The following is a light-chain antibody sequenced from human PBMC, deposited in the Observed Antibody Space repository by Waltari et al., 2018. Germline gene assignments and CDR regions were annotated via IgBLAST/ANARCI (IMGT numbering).Light chain of an antibody. CDR1: SRDVGGYNY. CDR3: CSYTSSSPYV. CDR2: DVI. J-gene: IGLJ1*01. V-gene: IGLV2-14*03. Sequence: QPALTHPASVSGSPGQSIAIPCTGTSRDVGGYNYFSWYPQPPGKAPKLIICDVIKRPTGFSTRFSGSKSGNTASLTISLLQAEDEADYYCCSYTSSSPYVLGTGTKVTVL.